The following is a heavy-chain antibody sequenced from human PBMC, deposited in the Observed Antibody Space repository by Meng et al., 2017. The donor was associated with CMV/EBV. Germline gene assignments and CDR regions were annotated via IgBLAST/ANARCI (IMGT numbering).Heavy chain of an antibody. CDR1: GYTFTGYY. CDR3: ARDRGENYFDH. Sequence: ASVKVSCKASGYTFTGYYIHWVRQAPGQGLDWMGWMNPRSGNTHYAQKFQGRVTMTRDTSISTAFMEMRRLRSDDSAVYFCARDRGENYFDHWGQGTLVTVSS. J-gene: IGHJ4*02. V-gene: IGHV1-2*02. D-gene: IGHD3-10*01. CDR2: MNPRSGNT.